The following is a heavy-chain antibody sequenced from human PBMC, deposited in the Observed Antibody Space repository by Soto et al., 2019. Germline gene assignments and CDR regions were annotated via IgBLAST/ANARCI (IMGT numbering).Heavy chain of an antibody. CDR2: IYYSGST. Sequence: SETLSLTCTVSGGSISSYYWSWIRQPPGKGLEWIGYIYYSGSTNYNPSLKSRVTISVDTSKNQFSLKLSSVTAADTAVYYCARADCGGDCAIDYWGQGTLVTVSS. D-gene: IGHD2-21*02. CDR1: GGSISSYY. CDR3: ARADCGGDCAIDY. V-gene: IGHV4-59*01. J-gene: IGHJ4*02.